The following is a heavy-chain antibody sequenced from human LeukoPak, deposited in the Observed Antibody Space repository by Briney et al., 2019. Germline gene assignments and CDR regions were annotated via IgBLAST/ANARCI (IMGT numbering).Heavy chain of an antibody. D-gene: IGHD3-16*01. V-gene: IGHV1-46*01. CDR3: AGDLGKDPQGY. Sequence: ASVKVSCKASGYTFTSYYMHWVRQAPGQGLEWMGIINPSGGSTSYAQKFQGRVTMTRDTSTSTVYMELSSLRSDDTAVYYCAGDLGKDPQGYWGQGTLVTVSS. J-gene: IGHJ4*02. CDR2: INPSGGST. CDR1: GYTFTSYY.